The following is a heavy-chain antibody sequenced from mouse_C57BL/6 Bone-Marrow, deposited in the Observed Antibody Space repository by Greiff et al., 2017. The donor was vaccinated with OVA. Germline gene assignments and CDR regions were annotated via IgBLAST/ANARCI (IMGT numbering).Heavy chain of an antibody. Sequence: QVQLQQSGAELARPGASVQLSCKSSFYTFTRYCIRCLPPLSFPFLSLIGEIYPRSGNTYYNEKFKGKATLTADKSSSTAYMELRSLTSEDSAVYFCARGGYDYGYFDVWGTGTTVTVSS. J-gene: IGHJ1*03. V-gene: IGHV1-81*01. CDR2: IYPRSGNT. CDR3: ARGGYDYGYFDV. D-gene: IGHD2-3*01. CDR1: FYTFTRYC.